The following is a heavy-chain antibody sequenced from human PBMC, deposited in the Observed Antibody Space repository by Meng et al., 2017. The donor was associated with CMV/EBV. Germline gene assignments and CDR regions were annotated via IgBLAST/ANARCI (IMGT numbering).Heavy chain of an antibody. CDR2: IYYSGST. J-gene: IGHJ5*02. CDR1: GGSISSGDYD. D-gene: IGHD2-2*01. CDR3: ARDPVECSSTSCYEP. V-gene: IGHV4-30-4*01. Sequence: GGSISSGDYDWSWIRQPPGKGLEWIGYIYYSGSTYYNPSLKSRVTISVDTSKNQFSLKLSSVTAADTAVYYCARDPVECSSTSCYEPWGQGTLVTVSS.